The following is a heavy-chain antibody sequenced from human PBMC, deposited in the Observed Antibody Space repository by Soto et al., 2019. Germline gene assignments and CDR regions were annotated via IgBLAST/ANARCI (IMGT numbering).Heavy chain of an antibody. J-gene: IGHJ4*02. V-gene: IGHV3-33*01. D-gene: IGHD6-19*01. CDR1: GFTFSSYG. CDR2: IWYDGSNK. CDR3: ARGIAVAGQYYFDY. Sequence: GGSLRLSCAASGFTFSSYGMHWVRQAPGKGLEWVAVIWYDGSNKYYADSVKGRFTISRDNSKNTLYLQMNSLRAEDTAVYYCARGIAVAGQYYFDYWGQGTLVTVSS.